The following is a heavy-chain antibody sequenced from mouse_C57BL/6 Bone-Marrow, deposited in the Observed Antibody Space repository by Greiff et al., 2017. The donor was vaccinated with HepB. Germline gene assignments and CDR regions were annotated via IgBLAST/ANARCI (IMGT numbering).Heavy chain of an antibody. V-gene: IGHV1-66*01. CDR3: ARIGTTVVHYYAMDY. CDR1: GYSFTSYY. Sequence: VQLQQSGPELVKPGASVKISCKASGYSFTSYYIHWVKQRPGQGLEWIGWIYPGSGNTKYNEKFKGKATLTADTSSSTAYMQRSSLTSEDSAVYYCARIGTTVVHYYAMDYWGQGTSVTVSS. J-gene: IGHJ4*01. CDR2: IYPGSGNT. D-gene: IGHD1-1*01.